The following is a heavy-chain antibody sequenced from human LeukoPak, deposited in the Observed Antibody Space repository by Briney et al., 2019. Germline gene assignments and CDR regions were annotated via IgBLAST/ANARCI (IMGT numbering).Heavy chain of an antibody. CDR3: ARDGMVAYYDFWSGYYQYNWFDP. J-gene: IGHJ5*02. CDR1: GGSISSYY. Sequence: SETLSLTCTVSGGSISSYYWSWIRQPAGKGLEWIGRIYTSGSNNYNPSLKSRVTMSVDTSKNQFSLKLSSVTAADTAVYYCARDGMVAYYDFWSGYYQYNWFDPWGQGTLVTVSS. CDR2: IYTSGSN. D-gene: IGHD3-3*01. V-gene: IGHV4-4*07.